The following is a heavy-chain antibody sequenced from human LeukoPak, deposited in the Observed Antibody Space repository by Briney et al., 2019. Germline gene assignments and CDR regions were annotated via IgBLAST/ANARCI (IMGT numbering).Heavy chain of an antibody. D-gene: IGHD2-2*01. CDR1: GFTFSSYW. V-gene: IGHV3-74*01. CDR2: INSDGSTT. Sequence: GGSLRLSCAASGFTFSSYWMHWVRQAPGEGLVWVSRINSDGSTTNYADSVKGRFTISRDSANSTLYLHMDSLRVDDTAVYYCVRGDCSSASCVVGTGIRLFPKINFNYWGQGTLVSVSS. CDR3: VRGDCSSASCVVGTGIRLFPKINFNY. J-gene: IGHJ4*02.